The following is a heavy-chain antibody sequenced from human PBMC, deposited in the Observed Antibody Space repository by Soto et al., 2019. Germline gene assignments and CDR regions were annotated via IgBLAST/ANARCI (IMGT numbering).Heavy chain of an antibody. CDR1: GLTFTTSW. CDR3: ARWLRGTPDY. D-gene: IGHD3-10*01. V-gene: IGHV3-7*04. CDR2: ISPDGSGE. Sequence: GGSLRLSCAASGLTFTTSWMGWVRQAPGRGLEWVANISPDGSGEYYVDSVRGRFTISRDNAKNSLYLQMNSLRAEDMAIYYCARWLRGTPDYWGQGTPVTVSS. J-gene: IGHJ4*02.